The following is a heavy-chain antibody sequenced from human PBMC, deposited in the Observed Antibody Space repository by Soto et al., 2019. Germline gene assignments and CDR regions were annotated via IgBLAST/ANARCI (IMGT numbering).Heavy chain of an antibody. V-gene: IGHV1-69*13. Sequence: ASVTVSCKDSGGTFSSYAISWVRQAPGKGLEWMGGINPIFGTANYAQKFQGRVTITAGGSRSTASKELSSLRCEATAVYCCARDRSSSCGRKFDYWGQGTLVTVSS. CDR1: GGTFSSYA. D-gene: IGHD6-6*01. CDR2: INPIFGTA. CDR3: ARDRSSSCGRKFDY. J-gene: IGHJ4*02.